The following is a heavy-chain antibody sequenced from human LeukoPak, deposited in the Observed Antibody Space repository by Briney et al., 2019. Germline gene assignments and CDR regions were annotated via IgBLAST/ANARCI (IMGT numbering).Heavy chain of an antibody. CDR1: GGSFSGYY. J-gene: IGHJ4*02. Sequence: SETLSLTCAVYGGSFSGYYWSWIRQPPGKGLEWIGEINHSGSTNYSPSLKSRVTISVDTSKNQFSLKLSSVTAADTAVYYCARGDYGDYPDYFDYWGQETLVTVSS. CDR3: ARGDYGDYPDYFDY. CDR2: INHSGST. V-gene: IGHV4-34*01. D-gene: IGHD4-17*01.